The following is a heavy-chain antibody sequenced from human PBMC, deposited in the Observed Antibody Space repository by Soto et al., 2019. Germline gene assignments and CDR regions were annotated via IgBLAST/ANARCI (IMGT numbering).Heavy chain of an antibody. CDR3: ATSSGITGTGYWFDP. CDR2: IDPSDSYT. Sequence: GESLKISCKGSGYSFTSYWISWVRQVPGKGLEWMGRIDPSDSYTNYSPSFQGHVTISADKSISTAYLQWSSLKASDTAMYYCATSSGITGTGYWFDPWGQGTLVTVSS. V-gene: IGHV5-10-1*01. CDR1: GYSFTSYW. J-gene: IGHJ5*02. D-gene: IGHD1-20*01.